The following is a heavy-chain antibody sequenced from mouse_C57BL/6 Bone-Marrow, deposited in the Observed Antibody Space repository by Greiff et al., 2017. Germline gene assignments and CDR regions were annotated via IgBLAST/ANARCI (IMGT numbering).Heavy chain of an antibody. V-gene: IGHV1-81*01. Sequence: QVQLQQSGAELARPGASVKLSCKASGYTFTSYGISWVKQRTGQGLEWIGEIYPRSGNTDYNEKFKGKATMTADQSSSTAYMELRSLTSEDSAVSFCDRSPHHYYGTPSWFAYWGQGTLVTVSA. CDR3: DRSPHHYYGTPSWFAY. CDR2: IYPRSGNT. D-gene: IGHD1-1*01. CDR1: GYTFTSYG. J-gene: IGHJ3*01.